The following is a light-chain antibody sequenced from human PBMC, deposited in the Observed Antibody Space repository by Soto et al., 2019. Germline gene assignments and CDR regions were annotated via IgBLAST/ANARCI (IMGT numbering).Light chain of an antibody. CDR2: GTS. Sequence: EVVLTQSPGTLSFSPGERATLSCRASQSVSGSHLVWYQQKPGQAPRLLIYGTSSRATGIPDRFSGSGSGTDFTLTISSLEPEDFAVYHCQQYGRSFGQGTKVDIK. CDR1: QSVSGSH. J-gene: IGKJ1*01. CDR3: QQYGRS. V-gene: IGKV3-20*01.